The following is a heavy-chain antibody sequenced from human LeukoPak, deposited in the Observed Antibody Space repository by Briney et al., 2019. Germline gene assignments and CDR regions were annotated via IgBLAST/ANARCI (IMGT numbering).Heavy chain of an antibody. CDR1: GYTFTSYG. V-gene: IGHV1-18*01. Sequence: GASVKVSCKASGYTFTSYGISWVRQAPGQGLEWMGWISAYNGNTNYAQKLQGRVTMTTDTSTSTAYTELRSLRSDDTAVYYCARAGDYYDSSGYGGYWGQGTLVTVSS. CDR2: ISAYNGNT. CDR3: ARAGDYYDSSGYGGY. J-gene: IGHJ4*02. D-gene: IGHD3-22*01.